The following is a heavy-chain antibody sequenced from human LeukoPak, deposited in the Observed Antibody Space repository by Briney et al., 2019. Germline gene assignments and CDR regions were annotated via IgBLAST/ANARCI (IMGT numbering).Heavy chain of an antibody. D-gene: IGHD4-23*01. CDR1: GYTFTGYY. CDR3: ARVAGNAGLGAFDI. CDR2: INPNSGGT. Sequence: ASVKVSCKASGYTFTGYYMHWVRQAPGQGLEWMGWINPNSGGTNYAQKFQGRVTMTRDTSISTAHMELSRLRSDDTAVYYCARVAGNAGLGAFDIWGQGTMVTVSS. J-gene: IGHJ3*02. V-gene: IGHV1-2*02.